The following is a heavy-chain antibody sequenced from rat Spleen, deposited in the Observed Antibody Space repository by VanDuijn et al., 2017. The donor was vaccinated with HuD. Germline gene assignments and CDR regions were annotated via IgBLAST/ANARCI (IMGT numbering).Heavy chain of an antibody. CDR3: ASLLQWSPFDY. CDR1: GFTFSKYG. J-gene: IGHJ2*01. V-gene: IGHV5-29*01. CDR2: ITPGGAST. D-gene: IGHD1-1*01. Sequence: EVQLVESGGGLVQPGRSLKLSCAASGFTFSKYGMAWVRQAPTKGLEWVAYITPGGASTHYRDSVKGRFTVSRDNAKSTLYLQIDSLRSEDTATYYCASLLQWSPFDYWGQGVMVTVSS.